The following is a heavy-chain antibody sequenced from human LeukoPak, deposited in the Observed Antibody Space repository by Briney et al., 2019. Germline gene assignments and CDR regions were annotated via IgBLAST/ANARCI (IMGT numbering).Heavy chain of an antibody. CDR1: GYTFTSYG. CDR3: ARDKKLMYYYGPTIIGAPGY. CDR2: ISAYNGNT. D-gene: IGHD3-10*01. V-gene: IGHV1-18*01. J-gene: IGHJ4*02. Sequence: ASVKVSCKASGYTFTSYGISWVRQAPGQGLEWMGWISAYNGNTNYAQKLQGRVTMTRDTSTSTVYMELSSLRSEDTAVYYCARDKKLMYYYGPTIIGAPGYWGQGTLVTVSS.